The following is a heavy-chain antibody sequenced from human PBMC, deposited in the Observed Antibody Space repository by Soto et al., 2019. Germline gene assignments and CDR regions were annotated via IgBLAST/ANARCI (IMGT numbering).Heavy chain of an antibody. CDR2: IYSGGST. J-gene: IGHJ3*02. D-gene: IGHD4-17*01. CDR3: AREAYGDYQPVAFDI. CDR1: GFTVSSNY. V-gene: IGHV3-53*01. Sequence: PGGSLRLSCAASGFTVSSNYMSWVRQAPWKGLEWVSVIYSGGSTYYADSVKGRFTISRDNSKNTLYLQMNSLRAEDTAVYYCAREAYGDYQPVAFDIWGQGTMVTVSS.